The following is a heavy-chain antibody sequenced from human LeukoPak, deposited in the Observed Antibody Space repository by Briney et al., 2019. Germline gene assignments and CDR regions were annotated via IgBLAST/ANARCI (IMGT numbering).Heavy chain of an antibody. D-gene: IGHD5-18*01. J-gene: IGHJ5*02. CDR2: ISSSGSTI. CDR3: ARDRDVDTAMVLFDP. V-gene: IGHV3-11*01. Sequence: GGSLRLACAASGFTFSDYYMSWIRQAPGKGLEXXXXISSSGSTIYYADSVKGRFTISRDNAKNSLYLQMNSLRAEDTAVYYCARDRDVDTAMVLFDPWGQGTLVTVSS. CDR1: GFTFSDYY.